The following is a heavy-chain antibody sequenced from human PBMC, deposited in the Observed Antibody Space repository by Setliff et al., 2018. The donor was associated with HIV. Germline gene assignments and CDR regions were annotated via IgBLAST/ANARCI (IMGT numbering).Heavy chain of an antibody. V-gene: IGHV3-30*18. CDR3: AKDLSYDSGIDH. CDR2: ISFDGSTK. Sequence: GESPKISCAASGFIFSNHGMHWVRQAPGKGLEWVAVISFDGSTKAYADSVKGRFSISRDNRKNTLYVQMNSLRIEDTAVYYCAKDLSYDSGIDHWGQGTVVTVSS. J-gene: IGHJ4*02. D-gene: IGHD3-22*01. CDR1: GFIFSNHG.